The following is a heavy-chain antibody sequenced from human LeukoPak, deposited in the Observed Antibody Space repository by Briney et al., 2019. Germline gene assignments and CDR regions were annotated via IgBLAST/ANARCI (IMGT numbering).Heavy chain of an antibody. CDR1: GGTFSSYA. D-gene: IGHD3-3*01. Sequence: SVKVSCKASGGTFSSYAISWVRQAPGQGLEWMGGIIPIFGTANYAQKFQGRVTITADESTSTAYMELSSLRSEDTAVYYCATDSPIFGVAFDYWGQGTLVTVSS. J-gene: IGHJ4*02. V-gene: IGHV1-69*13. CDR3: ATDSPIFGVAFDY. CDR2: IIPIFGTA.